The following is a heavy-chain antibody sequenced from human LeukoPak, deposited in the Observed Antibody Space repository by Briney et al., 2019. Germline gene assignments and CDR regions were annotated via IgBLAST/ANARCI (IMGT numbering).Heavy chain of an antibody. CDR1: GYTFTSYA. J-gene: IGHJ4*02. CDR2: INAGNGNT. Sequence: ASVKVSCKASGYTFTSYAMHWVRQAPGQRLEWMGWINAGNGNTKYSQEFQGRVTITRDTSASTAYMELSSLRSKDMALYYCARDAEHSGSPLDYWGQGTLVSVSS. V-gene: IGHV1-3*03. D-gene: IGHD1-26*01. CDR3: ARDAEHSGSPLDY.